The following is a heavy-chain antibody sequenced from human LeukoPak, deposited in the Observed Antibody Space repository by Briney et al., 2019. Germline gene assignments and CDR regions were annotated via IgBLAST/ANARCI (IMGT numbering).Heavy chain of an antibody. CDR1: GFTVSSNY. V-gene: IGHV3-11*04. CDR3: ATLIVVVPAANDAFDI. J-gene: IGHJ3*02. Sequence: PGGSLRLSCAASGFTVSSNYMSWVRQAPGKGLEWVSYIDSSGSTIYYADSVKGRFTNSRDNAKNSLYLQMNSLRAEDTAVYYCATLIVVVPAANDAFDIWGQGTMVTVSS. CDR2: IDSSGSTI. D-gene: IGHD2-2*01.